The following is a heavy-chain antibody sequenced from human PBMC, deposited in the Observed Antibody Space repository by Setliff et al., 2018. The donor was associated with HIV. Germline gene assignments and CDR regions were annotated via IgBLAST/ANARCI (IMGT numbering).Heavy chain of an antibody. CDR3: ARAPPRITIFGVVVSSDYYNYYMDV. CDR1: GYTFTNYA. Sequence: ASVKVSCKASGYTFTNYAMNWVRQAPGQGLEWMGWINTNTGNPTYAQGFTGRFVFSLDTSVSTAFLQISSLQAEDTAVYYCARAPPRITIFGVVVSSDYYNYYMDVWGKGTKVTVSS. V-gene: IGHV7-4-1*02. CDR2: INTNTGNP. D-gene: IGHD3-3*01. J-gene: IGHJ6*03.